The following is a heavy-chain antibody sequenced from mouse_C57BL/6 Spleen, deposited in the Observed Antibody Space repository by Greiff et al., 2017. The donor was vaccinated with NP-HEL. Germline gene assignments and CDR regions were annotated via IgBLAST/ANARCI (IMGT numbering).Heavy chain of an antibody. CDR1: GFNIKDYY. D-gene: IGHD2-4*01. V-gene: IGHV14-2*01. J-gene: IGHJ1*03. Sequence: EVKLQQSGAELVKPGASVKLSCTASGFNIKDYYMHWVKQRTEQGLEWIGRIDPEDGENKYAPKFQGKATITADTSSNTAYLQLSSLTSEDTAVYYCAVSYSDYDKWYFDVWGTGTTVTVSS. CDR2: IDPEDGEN. CDR3: AVSYSDYDKWYFDV.